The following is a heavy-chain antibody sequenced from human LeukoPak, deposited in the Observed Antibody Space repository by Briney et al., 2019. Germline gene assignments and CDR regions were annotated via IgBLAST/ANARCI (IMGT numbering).Heavy chain of an antibody. V-gene: IGHV3-23*01. CDR1: GFTFSSYA. J-gene: IGHJ4*02. D-gene: IGHD6-6*01. Sequence: GGCLRLSCAASGFTFSSYAMSWVRQAPGKGLEWVSAISGSGGNTYYADSVKGRFTISRDNSKNTLYLQMNSLRAEDTAVYYCAKGEKLVRDYWGQGTLVTVSS. CDR2: ISGSGGNT. CDR3: AKGEKLVRDY.